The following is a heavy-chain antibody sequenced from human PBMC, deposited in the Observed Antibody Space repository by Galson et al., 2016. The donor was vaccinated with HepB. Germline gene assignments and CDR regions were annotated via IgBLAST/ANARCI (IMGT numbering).Heavy chain of an antibody. CDR2: IWYDGSNK. J-gene: IGHJ6*02. D-gene: IGHD2-15*01. CDR3: ARGVVVVGPNDYYGMDV. CDR1: GFTFSSYA. V-gene: IGHV3-33*01. Sequence: SLRLSCAASGFTFSSYAMHWVRQAPGKGLEWVAVIWYDGSNKYYVDSVKGRFTISRDNSKNTPYMQMNSLRAEDTAVYYCARGVVVVGPNDYYGMDVWGQGTTVTVS.